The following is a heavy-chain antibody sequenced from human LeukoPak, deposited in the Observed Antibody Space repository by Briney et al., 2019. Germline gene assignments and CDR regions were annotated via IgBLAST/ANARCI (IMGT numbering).Heavy chain of an antibody. J-gene: IGHJ4*02. V-gene: IGHV1-69-2*01. CDR3: ATVGRWGSRVDY. CDR2: VDPEDGET. Sequence: ASVKLSCNVSGYTFTDYYMHWVPQAPGKGLEWMGLVDPEDGETIYAEKFQGRVTITADTSTDTAYMELSSLRSEDTAVYYCATVGRWGSRVDYWGQGTLVTVSS. CDR1: GYTFTDYY. D-gene: IGHD7-27*01.